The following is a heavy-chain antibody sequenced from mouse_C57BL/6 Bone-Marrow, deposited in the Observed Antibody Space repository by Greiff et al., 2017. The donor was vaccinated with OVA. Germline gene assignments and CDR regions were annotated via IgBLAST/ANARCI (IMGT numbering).Heavy chain of an antibody. CDR1: GFTFSSYA. CDR3: ARVRSAWFAY. Sequence: EVKLVESGGGLVKPGGSLKLSCAASGFTFSSYAMSWVRQTPEKRLEWVATISDGGSYTYYPDNVQGRFTISRDNAKNNLYLQMSHLKSEDTAMYYCARVRSAWFAYWGQGTLVTVSA. J-gene: IGHJ3*01. V-gene: IGHV5-4*03. CDR2: ISDGGSYT.